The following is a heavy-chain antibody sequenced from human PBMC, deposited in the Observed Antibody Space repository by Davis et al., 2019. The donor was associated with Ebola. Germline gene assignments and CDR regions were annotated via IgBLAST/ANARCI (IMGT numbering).Heavy chain of an antibody. Sequence: AASVKVSCKASAYSFTSYYVNWVRQAPGQGLEWVGRINPESGGTNYAQKFQGRVTMTRDTSIKTAYMELNRLSSDDTAMYYCTKDREAKVSLSAWSDPWGQGTLVFVSS. CDR2: INPESGGT. V-gene: IGHV1-2*06. CDR3: TKDREAKVSLSAWSDP. CDR1: AYSFTSYY. J-gene: IGHJ5*02. D-gene: IGHD1-26*01.